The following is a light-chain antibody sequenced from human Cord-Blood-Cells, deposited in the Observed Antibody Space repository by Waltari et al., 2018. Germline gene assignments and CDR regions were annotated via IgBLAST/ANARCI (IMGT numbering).Light chain of an antibody. CDR3: QQSYSTPYS. CDR1: QSISSY. CDR2: AAS. V-gene: IGKV1-39*01. J-gene: IGKJ2*03. Sequence: DIQMTQSPSSLSASVGDRVTITCRPSQSISSYLNWYQQKPGKAPKLLIYAASSLQSGVPSRFSGSGSGTDFTLTISSRQPEDFATYYCQQSYSTPYSFGQGTKLEIK.